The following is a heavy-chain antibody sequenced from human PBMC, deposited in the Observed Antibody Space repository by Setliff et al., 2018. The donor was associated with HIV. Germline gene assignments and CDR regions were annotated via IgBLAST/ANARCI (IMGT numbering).Heavy chain of an antibody. D-gene: IGHD3-3*01. CDR1: GGSFSAYH. J-gene: IGHJ4*01. CDR2: INHSGST. CDR3: ARGRDYTGSWFRPFYLDF. V-gene: IGHV4-34*01. Sequence: KPSETLSLTCAVYGGSFSAYHWSWIRQTPGKGLEWLGEINHSGSTAYNLALESRVSMSIDTSKNQCSLKLTSVTAADTAIYYCARGRDYTGSWFRPFYLDFWGHGNLVTVSS.